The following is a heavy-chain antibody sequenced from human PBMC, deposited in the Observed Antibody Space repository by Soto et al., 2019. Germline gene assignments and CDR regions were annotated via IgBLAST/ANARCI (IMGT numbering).Heavy chain of an antibody. CDR2: INPSGGSP. V-gene: IGHV1-46*01. D-gene: IGHD3-16*01. Sequence: QVQLVQSGAEVKKPGASVKVSCKASGYTFTNYYMHWVRQAPGQGLEWMGVINPSGGSPSYAQKFQGRVTMTRDTSTSTVYMEPSSLRSEETAVYYCAGGGPPPPYDPGAFDIWGQGTMVTVSS. CDR3: AGGGPPPPYDPGAFDI. J-gene: IGHJ3*02. CDR1: GYTFTNYY.